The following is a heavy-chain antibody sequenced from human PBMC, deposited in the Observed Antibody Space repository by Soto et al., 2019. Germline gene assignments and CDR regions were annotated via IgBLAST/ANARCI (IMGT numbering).Heavy chain of an antibody. J-gene: IGHJ6*02. CDR1: GGSISSYY. V-gene: IGHV4-59*01. Sequence: SETLSLTCTVSGGSISSYYWSWIRQPPGKGLEWIGYIYYSGSTNYNPSLKSRVTISVDTSKNQFSLKLSSVTAADTAVYYCARDNGYYYYGMDVWGQGTTVTVSS. CDR3: ARDNGYYYYGMDV. CDR2: IYYSGST.